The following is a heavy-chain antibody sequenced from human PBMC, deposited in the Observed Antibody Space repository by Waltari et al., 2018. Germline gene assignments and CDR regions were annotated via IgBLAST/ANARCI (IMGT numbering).Heavy chain of an antibody. CDR3: ARNFGEMVRGDSYYYYGMDV. CDR2: IIPILGIA. CDR1: GGTFSSYA. V-gene: IGHV1-69*04. Sequence: QVQLVQSGAEVKQPGSSVKVSCKASGGTFSSYAISWVRQAPGQGPEWMGRIIPILGIANYAQKFQGRVTITADKSTSTAYMELSSLRSEDTAVYYCARNFGEMVRGDSYYYYGMDVWGQGTTVTVSS. J-gene: IGHJ6*02. D-gene: IGHD3-10*01.